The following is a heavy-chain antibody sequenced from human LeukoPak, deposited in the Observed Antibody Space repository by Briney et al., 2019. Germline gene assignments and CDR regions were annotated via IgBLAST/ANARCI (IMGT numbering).Heavy chain of an antibody. V-gene: IGHV4-59*12. Sequence: KPSETLSLTCTVSGGSINSYYWSWIRQPPGKGLEWIGYISYSGSTSYNPSLKSRVTISVDTSKNQFSLKLSSVTAADTAVYYCARNSYIEYSSSPIDYWGQGTLVTVSS. CDR3: ARNSYIEYSSSPIDY. J-gene: IGHJ4*02. CDR1: GGSINSYY. D-gene: IGHD6-6*01. CDR2: ISYSGST.